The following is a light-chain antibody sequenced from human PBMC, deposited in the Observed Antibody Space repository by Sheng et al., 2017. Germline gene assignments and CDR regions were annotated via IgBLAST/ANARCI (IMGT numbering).Light chain of an antibody. CDR3: QQYDTSPWT. Sequence: EIVLTQSPATLSLSPGERATLSCRASQSVSSSYLAWYQQKPGQAPRLLIYAASSRATDIPDRFSGSGSGTDFTLTISRLEPEDFAVYYCQQYDTSPWTFGLGTKV. CDR1: QSVSSSY. CDR2: AAS. J-gene: IGKJ1*01. V-gene: IGKV3-20*01.